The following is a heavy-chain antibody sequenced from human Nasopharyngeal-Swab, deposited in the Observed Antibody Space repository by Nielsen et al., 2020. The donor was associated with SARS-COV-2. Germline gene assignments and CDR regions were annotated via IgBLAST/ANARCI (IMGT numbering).Heavy chain of an antibody. J-gene: IGHJ4*02. CDR1: GFTVSSNF. V-gene: IGHV3-53*01. CDR2: LKSGGGT. Sequence: GGSLRLSCVASGFTVSSNFVSWVRQAQGKGLEWVSLLKSGGGTFYADSVRGRFTISRDNSRNTVYLQMNGLRAEDTAVYYCARVRQSGAYFPFDSWGLGTLVTVSS. CDR3: ARVRQSGAYFPFDS. D-gene: IGHD1-26*01.